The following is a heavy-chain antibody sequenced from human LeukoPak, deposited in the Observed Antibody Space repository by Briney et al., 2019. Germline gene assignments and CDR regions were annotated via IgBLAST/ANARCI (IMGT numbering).Heavy chain of an antibody. CDR3: ASAIVVVNGPGDCFDY. CDR2: IKQDGSEK. V-gene: IGHV3-7*01. J-gene: IGHJ4*02. Sequence: GGALRLSCAASGFTFSSYWMSWVRQAPGKGVEWVANIKQDGSEKYYVDSVKGRFTISRDNAKNSLYLQMNSLRAEDTAVYYCASAIVVVNGPGDCFDYWGQGTLVTVSS. CDR1: GFTFSSYW. D-gene: IGHD3-22*01.